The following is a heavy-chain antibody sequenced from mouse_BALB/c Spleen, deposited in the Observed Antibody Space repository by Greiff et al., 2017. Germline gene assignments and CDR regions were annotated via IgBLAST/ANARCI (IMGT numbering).Heavy chain of an antibody. D-gene: IGHD1-1*01. CDR3: ARHIRTTVVADY. CDR2: ISSGGSYT. V-gene: IGHV5-6*01. CDR1: GFTFSSYG. Sequence: EVKLMESGGDLVKPGGSLKLSCAASGFTFSSYGMSWVRQTPDKRLEWVATISSGGSYTYYPDSVKGRFTISRDNAKNTLYLQMSSLKSEDTAMYYCARHIRTTVVADYWGQGTTLTVSS. J-gene: IGHJ2*01.